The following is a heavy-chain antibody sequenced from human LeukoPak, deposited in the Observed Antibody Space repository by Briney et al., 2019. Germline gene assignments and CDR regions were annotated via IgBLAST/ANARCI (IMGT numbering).Heavy chain of an antibody. CDR2: IIPIFGTA. CDR1: GGTFSSYA. J-gene: IGHJ4*02. D-gene: IGHD5-24*01. V-gene: IGHV1-69*05. CDR3: ARAEMATIGEFDY. Sequence: GASVKVSCKASGGTFSSYAISWVRQAPGQGLEWMGRIIPIFGTANYAQKFQGRVTITTDESTSTAYMELSSLRSEDTAVSYCARAEMATIGEFDYWGQGTLVTVSS.